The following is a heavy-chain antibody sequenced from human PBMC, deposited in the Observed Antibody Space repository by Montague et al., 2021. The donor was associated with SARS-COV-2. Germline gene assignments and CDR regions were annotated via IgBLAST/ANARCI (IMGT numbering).Heavy chain of an antibody. CDR3: ARGADRYYSYGMDV. CDR1: GDSVSSNSAA. Sequence: CAISGDSVSSNSAAWNWIRHSSSIDLERLGRTYYRPKWNNEHAVSVNSRITINPDTSKNQFSLQVNSVTPEDTAVYYCARGADRYYSYGMDVWGQGTTVTVAS. J-gene: IGHJ6*02. V-gene: IGHV6-1*01. CDR2: TYYRPKWNN. D-gene: IGHD6-19*01.